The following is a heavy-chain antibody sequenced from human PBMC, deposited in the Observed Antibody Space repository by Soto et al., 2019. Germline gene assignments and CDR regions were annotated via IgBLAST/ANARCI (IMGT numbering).Heavy chain of an antibody. CDR1: GGSISNHY. V-gene: IGHV4-59*11. CDR2: IYYNGNT. D-gene: IGHD7-27*01. CDR3: TRANWYSEY. Sequence: QVQLQESGPGLVKPSETLSLTCSVSGGSISNHYWSWIRQPPGKGLEWIGYIYYNGNTNYNPSLQRRVTTSVDTSRNQISLKLTTVTAADTAVSYCTRANWYSEYWGQGTLVTVSS. J-gene: IGHJ4*02.